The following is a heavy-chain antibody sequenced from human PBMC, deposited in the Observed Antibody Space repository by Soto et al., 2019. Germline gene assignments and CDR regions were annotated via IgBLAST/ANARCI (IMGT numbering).Heavy chain of an antibody. CDR1: GYTFTNND. CDR3: ARMESFGSLNWFDP. Sequence: ASVKVSCKASGYTFTNNDVSWVRQATGQGLEWMGGMNPGSGDTGYAQKFPGRVTITRDISIATAYMELNSLTSEDTAIYYCARMESFGSLNWFDPWGQGTLVTVSS. V-gene: IGHV1-8*03. CDR2: MNPGSGDT. J-gene: IGHJ5*02. D-gene: IGHD5-18*01.